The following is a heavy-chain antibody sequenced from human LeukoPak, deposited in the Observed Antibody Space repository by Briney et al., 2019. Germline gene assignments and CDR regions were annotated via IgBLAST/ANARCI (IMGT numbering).Heavy chain of an antibody. V-gene: IGHV1-46*01. Sequence: ASVKVSCKASGYTFTSYYIHWVRQAPGQGPEWMGIIYPSGGSTTYAQKFQGRVTMTRDMSTSTVYMELSSLRSEDTAVYYCAIGYCRGGSCDDEPGDAFDIWGQGTMVAVSS. J-gene: IGHJ3*02. D-gene: IGHD2-15*01. CDR2: IYPSGGST. CDR1: GYTFTSYY. CDR3: AIGYCRGGSCDDEPGDAFDI.